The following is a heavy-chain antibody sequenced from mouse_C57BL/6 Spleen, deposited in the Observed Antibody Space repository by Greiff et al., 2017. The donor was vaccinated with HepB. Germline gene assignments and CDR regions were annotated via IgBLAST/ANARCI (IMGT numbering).Heavy chain of an antibody. Sequence: QVQLQQPGAELVRPGSSVKLSCKASGYTFTSYWMDWVKQRPGQGLEWIGNIYPSDSETHYNQKFKDKATLTVDKSSSTAYMQLSSLTSEDSAVYYCARRSYDYDTYYFDYWGQGTTLTVSS. V-gene: IGHV1-61*01. D-gene: IGHD2-4*01. J-gene: IGHJ2*01. CDR3: ARRSYDYDTYYFDY. CDR2: IYPSDSET. CDR1: GYTFTSYW.